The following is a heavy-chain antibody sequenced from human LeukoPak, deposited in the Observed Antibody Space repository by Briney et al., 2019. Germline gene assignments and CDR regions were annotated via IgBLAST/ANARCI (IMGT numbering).Heavy chain of an antibody. V-gene: IGHV4-31*03. CDR2: IYYSGST. CDR1: GGSISSGGYY. D-gene: IGHD3-22*01. CDR3: ARGDPDHYYDSRVRKGEFDY. Sequence: SETLSLTCTVSGGSISSGGYYWSWIRQHPGKGLEWIGYIYYSGSTYYNPSLKSRVTISVDTSKNQFSLKLSSVTAADTAVYYCARGDPDHYYDSRVRKGEFDYWGQGTLVTVSS. J-gene: IGHJ4*02.